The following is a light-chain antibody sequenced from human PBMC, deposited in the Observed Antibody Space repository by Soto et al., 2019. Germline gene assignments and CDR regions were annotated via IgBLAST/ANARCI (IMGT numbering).Light chain of an antibody. CDR1: QYIISD. V-gene: IGKV1-39*01. CDR3: QESYSTTYT. Sequence: DLQMTQSPSSLSTSVGDRVTITCRASQYIISDLNWYQQKPGKAPKLLIYAASNLQRGVPSRFSGSGSGTEFTLTISSLQPEDFATYYCQESYSTTYTFGQGTKLEIK. J-gene: IGKJ2*01. CDR2: AAS.